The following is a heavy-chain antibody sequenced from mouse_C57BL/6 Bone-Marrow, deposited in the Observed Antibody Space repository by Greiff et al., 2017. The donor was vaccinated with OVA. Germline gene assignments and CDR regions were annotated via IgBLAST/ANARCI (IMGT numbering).Heavy chain of an antibody. Sequence: EVKVEESGPGLVKPSQSLSLTCSVTGYSITSGYYWNWIRQFPGNKLEWMGYISYDGSNNYNPSLKNRISITRDTSKNQFFLKLNSVTTEDTATYYCAREGKMAWFAYWGQGTLVTVSA. V-gene: IGHV3-6*01. CDR2: ISYDGSN. CDR1: GYSITSGYY. D-gene: IGHD2-3*01. CDR3: AREGKMAWFAY. J-gene: IGHJ3*01.